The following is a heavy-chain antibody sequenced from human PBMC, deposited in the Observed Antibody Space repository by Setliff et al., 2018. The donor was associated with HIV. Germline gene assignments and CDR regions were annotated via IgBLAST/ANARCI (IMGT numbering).Heavy chain of an antibody. D-gene: IGHD3-22*01. CDR1: GGSVSSSSSY. Sequence: SETLSLTCTVSGGSVSSSSSYWGWIRQPPGKGLEWIGNVCYSRSSYYNPSLKSRVTISVDTSKNQFSLKRSSVTAADTAVYYCARHGVDDTSANYFRFGVHDHWGQGTLVTVSS. J-gene: IGHJ4*02. CDR3: ARHGVDDTSANYFRFGVHDH. V-gene: IGHV4-39*01. CDR2: VCYSRSS.